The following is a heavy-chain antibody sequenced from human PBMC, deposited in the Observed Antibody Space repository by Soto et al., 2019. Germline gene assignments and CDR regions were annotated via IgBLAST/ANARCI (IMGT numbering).Heavy chain of an antibody. J-gene: IGHJ5*02. V-gene: IGHV4-4*07. CDR1: GDSIRAHY. D-gene: IGHD3-10*01. CDR3: ARGRARVPTVRGLILQFSYFDP. Sequence: QVQLQESGPGLVKPSENLSLTCTVSGDSIRAHYWSWIRQAAGKGLEWIGRLHSSGSTDYNPSLKSRVTMSADTSRNQFSLKLASLTAADTAVYYCARGRARVPTVRGLILQFSYFDPWGQGTLVTVSS. CDR2: LHSSGST.